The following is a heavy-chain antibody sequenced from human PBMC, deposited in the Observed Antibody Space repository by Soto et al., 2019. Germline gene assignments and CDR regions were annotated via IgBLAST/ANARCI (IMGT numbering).Heavy chain of an antibody. J-gene: IGHJ6*02. V-gene: IGHV1-18*01. D-gene: IGHD3-3*01. Sequence: QVQLVQSGAEVKKPGASVKVSCKASGYTFTSYGISWVRQAPGKGLEWMGWISAYNGNTNYAQKLQGRVTMTTDTATSTAYMELRSLRSDDTAVYYGARGPNYDFWRGDYYYYGMDVWGQGTTVTVSS. CDR3: ARGPNYDFWRGDYYYYGMDV. CDR2: ISAYNGNT. CDR1: GYTFTSYG.